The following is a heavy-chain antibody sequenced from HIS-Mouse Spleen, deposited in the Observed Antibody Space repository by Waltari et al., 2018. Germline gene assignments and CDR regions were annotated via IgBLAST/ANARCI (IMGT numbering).Heavy chain of an antibody. J-gene: IGHJ6*02. D-gene: IGHD3-22*01. CDR1: TSGY. CDR2: IYHSGST. V-gene: IGHV4-38-2*02. Sequence: TSGYWGWIRQPPGKGLEWIGSIYHSGSTYYNPSLKSRVTISVDTSKNQFSLKLSSVTAADTAVYYCARDRNYYDSSGYYYYYYYYGMDVWGQGTTVTVSS. CDR3: ARDRNYYDSSGYYYYYYYYGMDV.